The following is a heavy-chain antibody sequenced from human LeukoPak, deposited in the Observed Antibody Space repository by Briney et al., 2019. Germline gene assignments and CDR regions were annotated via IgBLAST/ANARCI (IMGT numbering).Heavy chain of an antibody. CDR1: GGSISSGGYY. D-gene: IGHD1-26*01. CDR2: IYYSGST. V-gene: IGHV4-31*03. CDR3: ARDIVGATNAFDI. J-gene: IGHJ3*02. Sequence: SETLSLTCTVSGGSISSGGYYWSWIRQHPGKGLEWIGYIYYSGSTYYNPSLKSRVTISVDTSKNQFSLKLSSVTAADTAVYYCARDIVGATNAFDIWGQGTMVTVSS.